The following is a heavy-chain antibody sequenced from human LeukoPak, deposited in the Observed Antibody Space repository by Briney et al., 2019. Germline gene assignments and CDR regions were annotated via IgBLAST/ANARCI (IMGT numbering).Heavy chain of an antibody. CDR3: ARVAEGGSYFTDNYYYYYMDV. V-gene: IGHV4-39*01. CDR1: GVSISSSNSY. Sequence: SETLSLTCTVSGVSISSSNSYWGWIRQPPGKGLEWIGSIYHSGSTYYNPSLKSRVTISVDTSKNQFSLKLSSVTAADTAVYYCARVAEGGSYFTDNYYYYYMDVWGKGTTVTVSS. D-gene: IGHD1-26*01. J-gene: IGHJ6*03. CDR2: IYHSGST.